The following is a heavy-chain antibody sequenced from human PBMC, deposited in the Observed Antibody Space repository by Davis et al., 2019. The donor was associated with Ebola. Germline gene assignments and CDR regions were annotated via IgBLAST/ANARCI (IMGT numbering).Heavy chain of an antibody. CDR2: IWYDGSNK. CDR3: ARKTVGARDGAGTTDNAFDI. D-gene: IGHD1-26*01. CDR1: GFTFSSYG. J-gene: IGHJ3*02. V-gene: IGHV3-33*01. Sequence: GESLKISCAASGFTFSSYGMHWVRQAPGKGLEWVAVIWYDGSNKYYADSVKGRFTISRDNSKNTLYLQMNSLRAEDTAVYYCARKTVGARDGAGTTDNAFDIWGQGTMVIVSS.